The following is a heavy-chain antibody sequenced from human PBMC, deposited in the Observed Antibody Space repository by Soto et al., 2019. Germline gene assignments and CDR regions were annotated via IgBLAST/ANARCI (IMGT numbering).Heavy chain of an antibody. CDR2: IYYSGST. Sequence: SETRSPTSTVSGGSILSSSSYGVWIPQPPGKGLEWIGSIYYSGSTYYNPSLKSRVTISVDTSKNQFSLKLSSVTAADTAVYYCARPGSGYDYGWFDPWGQGTLVTVSS. CDR3: ARPGSGYDYGWFDP. CDR1: GGSILSSSSY. D-gene: IGHD5-12*01. V-gene: IGHV4-39*01. J-gene: IGHJ5*02.